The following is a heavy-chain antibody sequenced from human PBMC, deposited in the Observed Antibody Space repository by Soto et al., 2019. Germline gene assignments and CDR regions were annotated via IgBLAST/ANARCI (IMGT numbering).Heavy chain of an antibody. J-gene: IGHJ4*02. Sequence: QVQLVQSGAEVKKPGSSVKVSCKASGGTFSSYTISWVRQAPGQGLEWMGRIIPILGIANYAQKFQGRVTRTADKXMSXAXTELSSLRSEDTAVYYCAAKGTTNSYDILTGSADDSWGQGTLVTVSS. CDR3: AAKGTTNSYDILTGSADDS. CDR1: GGTFSSYT. V-gene: IGHV1-69*02. CDR2: IIPILGIA. D-gene: IGHD3-9*01.